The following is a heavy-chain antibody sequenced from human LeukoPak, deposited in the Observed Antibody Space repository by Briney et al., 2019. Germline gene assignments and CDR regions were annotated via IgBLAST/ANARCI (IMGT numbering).Heavy chain of an antibody. V-gene: IGHV5-51*01. CDR2: IYPGDSDT. CDR3: ARHGASMYDFWNLGDY. J-gene: IGHJ4*02. D-gene: IGHD3-3*01. CDR1: GYSFTSYW. Sequence: GESLKISCKGSGYSFTSYWIGWVRQMPGKGLECMGIIYPGDSDTRYSPSLQGQVTISADKSISTAYLQWSSLKASDTAMYYCARHGASMYDFWNLGDYWGQGTLVTVSS.